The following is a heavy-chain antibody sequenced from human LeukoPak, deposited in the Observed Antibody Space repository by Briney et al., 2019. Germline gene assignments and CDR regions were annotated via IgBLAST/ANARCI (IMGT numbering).Heavy chain of an antibody. CDR3: ARDSSAGLVLGRYYYYGMDV. CDR2: IRSNGGST. CDR1: GFTFSSYS. V-gene: IGHV3-64D*06. D-gene: IGHD6-19*01. J-gene: IGHJ6*02. Sequence: GGSLRLSCSASGFTFSSYSMHWVRQAPGKGLEYVSAIRSNGGSTYYADSVKGRFTISRDNSKNTLYLQMSSLRGDDTAVYYCARDSSAGLVLGRYYYYGMDVWGQGTTVTVSS.